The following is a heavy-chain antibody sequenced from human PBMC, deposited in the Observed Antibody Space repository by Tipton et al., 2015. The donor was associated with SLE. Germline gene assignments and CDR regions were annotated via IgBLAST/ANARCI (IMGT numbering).Heavy chain of an antibody. Sequence: TLSLTCTVSGGSISRGGHYWSWIRQHPGKGLEWIGYIYYSGSTFYNPSLNSRVTISVDTSKNQFSLKLTSVTAADTAVYYCARRDGGGYFDLWGRGSLVTVSS. CDR1: GGSISRGGHY. CDR3: ARRDGGGYFDL. J-gene: IGHJ2*01. V-gene: IGHV4-31*03. CDR2: IYYSGST. D-gene: IGHD3-16*01.